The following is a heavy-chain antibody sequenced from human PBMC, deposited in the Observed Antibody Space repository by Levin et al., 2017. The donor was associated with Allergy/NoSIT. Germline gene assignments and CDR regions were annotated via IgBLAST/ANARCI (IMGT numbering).Heavy chain of an antibody. V-gene: IGHV4-30-2*01. D-gene: IGHD5-18*01. J-gene: IGHJ4*02. CDR3: ARVAGYSYGYYFDY. CDR2: IYLSGST. Sequence: PSETLSLTCAVSGGSISSGGYSWSLILHPPGKGLEWIGNIYLSGSTYYNPSLKSRVTISVDRSKNQFSLNLSSVTAADTAVYYCARVAGYSYGYYFDYWGQGTLVTVSS. CDR1: GGSISSGGYS.